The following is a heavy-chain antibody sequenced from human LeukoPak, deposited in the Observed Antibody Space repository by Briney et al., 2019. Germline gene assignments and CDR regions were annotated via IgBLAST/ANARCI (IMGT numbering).Heavy chain of an antibody. V-gene: IGHV3-30-3*01. CDR1: GFTFSSYA. CDR3: AKVSRYCSGGSCYYHPFDY. Sequence: PGRSLRLSCAASGFTFSSYAMHWVRQAPGKGLEWVAVISYDGSNKYYADSVKGRFTISRDNSKNTLYLQMNSLRAEDTAVYYCAKVSRYCSGGSCYYHPFDYWGQGTLVTVSS. CDR2: ISYDGSNK. D-gene: IGHD2-15*01. J-gene: IGHJ4*02.